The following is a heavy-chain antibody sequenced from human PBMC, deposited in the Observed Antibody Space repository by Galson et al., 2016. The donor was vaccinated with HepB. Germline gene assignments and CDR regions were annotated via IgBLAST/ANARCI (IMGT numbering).Heavy chain of an antibody. CDR2: INSDGSTT. Sequence: SLRLSCAASGFTVRSYWMHWVRQAPGKGLVWVSRINSDGSTTTYADSVKGRFTISRDNAKNTLYLQMNSLRDEDTAVYYCARGAIFFGVVIPWDYGMDVWGQWTTVTVSS. CDR3: ARGAIFFGVVIPWDYGMDV. D-gene: IGHD3-3*01. CDR1: GFTVRSYW. J-gene: IGHJ6*02. V-gene: IGHV3-74*01.